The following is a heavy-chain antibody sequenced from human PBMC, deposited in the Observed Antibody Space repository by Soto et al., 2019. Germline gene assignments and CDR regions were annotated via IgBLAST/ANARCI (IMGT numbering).Heavy chain of an antibody. Sequence: GGSLRLCCAVSGFTFSNYAMSWVRQAPGKGLEWVSGISGSGGSTYFADSVKGRFTMSRDNSKNTLYLQMNSLRAEDTAVYYCANAYYDDTSGYFHIWGRATLVTVSS. CDR1: GFTFSNYA. CDR3: ANAYYDDTSGYFHI. J-gene: IGHJ1*01. V-gene: IGHV3-23*01. CDR2: ISGSGGST. D-gene: IGHD3-22*01.